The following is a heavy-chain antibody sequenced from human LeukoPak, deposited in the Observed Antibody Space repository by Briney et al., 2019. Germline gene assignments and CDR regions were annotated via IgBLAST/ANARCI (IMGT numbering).Heavy chain of an antibody. D-gene: IGHD3-16*01. CDR3: ARDHVGGKYYYMDV. Sequence: GGSLRLSCVASGFIFSNYWLTWVRQAPGKGLECVANIKQDGSEKSYVDSVKGRFTISRDNAKNSVYLQMNNLRVEDTAVYYCARDHVGGKYYYMDVWGKGTTVTVSS. CDR1: GFIFSNYW. CDR2: IKQDGSEK. J-gene: IGHJ6*03. V-gene: IGHV3-7*01.